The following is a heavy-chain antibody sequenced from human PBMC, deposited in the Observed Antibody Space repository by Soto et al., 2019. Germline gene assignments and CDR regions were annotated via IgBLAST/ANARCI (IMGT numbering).Heavy chain of an antibody. V-gene: IGHV3-30*04. CDR3: ASDWGYDSSFNWFDP. D-gene: IGHD3-22*01. J-gene: IGHJ5*02. CDR2: ISYDGSDK. Sequence: QVQLVESGGGVVQPGKSLRLSCEASGFTFSRDAIFWVRQAPGRGLQWVAVISYDGSDKYYADFAKGRFTISRDNSRDTLYLQMDSLTLEDTAVYYCASDWGYDSSFNWFDPWGQGTPVSVSS. CDR1: GFTFSRDA.